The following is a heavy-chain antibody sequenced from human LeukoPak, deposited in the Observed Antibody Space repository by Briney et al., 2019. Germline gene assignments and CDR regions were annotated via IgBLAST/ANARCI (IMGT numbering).Heavy chain of an antibody. V-gene: IGHV4-59*12. CDR3: ARGSLYYFDY. CDR1: GGSIRTYY. Sequence: SETLSLTCTVSGGSIRTYYWSWIRQPPGKGLEWVGEINHSGSTNYNLSLKSRVTISVDRSKNQFSLKLSSVTAADTAVYYCARGSLYYFDYWGQGTLVTVSS. CDR2: INHSGST. D-gene: IGHD3-10*01. J-gene: IGHJ4*02.